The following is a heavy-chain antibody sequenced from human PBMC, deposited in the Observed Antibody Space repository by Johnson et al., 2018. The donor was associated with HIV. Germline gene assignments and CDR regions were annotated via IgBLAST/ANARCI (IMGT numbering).Heavy chain of an antibody. CDR2: IKSKTDGGTT. CDR3: AREDAFDI. V-gene: IGHV3-15*01. Sequence: VQLVESGGGLVQPGGSLRLSCAASGFTFSNAWMSWVRQAPGKGLEWVGRIKSKTDGGTTDYAASVKGRFTISRDNFKNTLYLQMNSLRAEETAVYYCAREDAFDIWGQGTMVTVSS. J-gene: IGHJ3*02. CDR1: GFTFSNAW.